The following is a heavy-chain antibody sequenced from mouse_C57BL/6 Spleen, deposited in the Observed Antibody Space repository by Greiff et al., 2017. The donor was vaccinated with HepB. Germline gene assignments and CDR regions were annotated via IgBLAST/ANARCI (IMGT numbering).Heavy chain of an antibody. V-gene: IGHV1-69*01. CDR3: ARRDYYYGSTGYFDV. J-gene: IGHJ1*03. CDR2: IDPSDSYT. CDR1: GYTFTSYW. Sequence: QVQLQQPGAELVMPGASVKLSCKASGYTFTSYWMHWVKQRPGQGLEWIGEIDPSDSYTNYNQKFKVKSTLTVDKSSSTAYMQLSSLTSEDSAVYYCARRDYYYGSTGYFDVWGTGTTVTVSS. D-gene: IGHD1-1*01.